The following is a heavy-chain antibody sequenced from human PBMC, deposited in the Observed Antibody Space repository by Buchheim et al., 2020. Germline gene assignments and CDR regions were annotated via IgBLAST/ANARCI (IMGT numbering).Heavy chain of an antibody. J-gene: IGHJ6*02. Sequence: QVQLQESGPGLVKPSETLSLTCTVSGGSVSSGSYYWSWIRQPPGKGLEWIGYIYYSGSTNYNPSLQSRVTISVDTSKNQFSLKLSSVTAADTAVYYCARVAGNYDFWSGYMGYYYGMDVWGQGTT. V-gene: IGHV4-61*01. CDR2: IYYSGST. CDR3: ARVAGNYDFWSGYMGYYYGMDV. D-gene: IGHD3-3*01. CDR1: GGSVSSGSYY.